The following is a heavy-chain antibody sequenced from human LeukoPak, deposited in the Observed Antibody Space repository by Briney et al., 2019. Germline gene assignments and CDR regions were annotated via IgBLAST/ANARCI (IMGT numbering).Heavy chain of an antibody. Sequence: SETLSLTCDVSGGSIDSTNWWNWVRQPPGKGLEWIGEIYHSGSTNYNPSLKSRVTISVDKSKNQFSLKLSSVTAADTAVYYCARGGYSYGLSAYFDYWGQGTLVTVSS. CDR2: IYHSGST. CDR3: ARGGYSYGLSAYFDY. V-gene: IGHV4/OR15-8*01. J-gene: IGHJ4*02. CDR1: GGSIDSTNW. D-gene: IGHD5-18*01.